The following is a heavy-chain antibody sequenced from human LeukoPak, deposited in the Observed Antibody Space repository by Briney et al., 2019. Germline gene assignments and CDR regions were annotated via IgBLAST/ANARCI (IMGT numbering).Heavy chain of an antibody. D-gene: IGHD4-17*01. CDR2: IYYSGYT. CDR3: ARHTRTTVTSFSLDP. Sequence: SETLSLTCTVSGGSISSYYWSWIRQPPGKGLEWIGCIYYSGYTNYKSSLKSRVTISVDTSKDQFSLKLSSVTAADTAVYYCARHTRTTVTSFSLDPWGQGTLVTVSS. V-gene: IGHV4-59*08. J-gene: IGHJ5*02. CDR1: GGSISSYY.